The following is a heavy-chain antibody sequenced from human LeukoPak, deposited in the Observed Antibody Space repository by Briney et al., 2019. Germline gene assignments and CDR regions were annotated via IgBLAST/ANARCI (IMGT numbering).Heavy chain of an antibody. CDR1: GGSISTYY. CDR3: ARGGIRQTFDN. D-gene: IGHD3-3*02. V-gene: IGHV4-59*01. CDR2: IYYSGST. J-gene: IGHJ4*02. Sequence: SETLSLTCTVSGGSISTYYWNWIRQPPGKGLEWIGYIYYSGSTNYNPSLKSRVTISVDTSKNQFSLNLTSVTAADTAVYYCARGGIRQTFDNWGQGILVTVSS.